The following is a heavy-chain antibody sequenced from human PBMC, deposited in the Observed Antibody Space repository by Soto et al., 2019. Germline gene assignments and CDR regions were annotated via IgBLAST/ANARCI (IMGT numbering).Heavy chain of an antibody. D-gene: IGHD2-8*02. CDR1: GFTFSNNA. J-gene: IGHJ4*02. Sequence: EVQLVESGGGLVQPGGSLRLSCAASGFTFSNNAMTWVRQAPGKGLEWVSGVSSSGANTKYADCVKGRFTIARDNSKNTLYLQMNGLRVGDTAVYYCARDFVSLLVQEYWGQGTLVTVSA. V-gene: IGHV3-23*04. CDR3: ARDFVSLLVQEY. CDR2: VSSSGANT.